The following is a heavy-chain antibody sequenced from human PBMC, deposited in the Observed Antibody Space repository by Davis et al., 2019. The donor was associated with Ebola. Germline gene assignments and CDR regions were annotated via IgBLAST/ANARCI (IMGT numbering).Heavy chain of an antibody. CDR1: GFTVSSNY. D-gene: IGHD1-14*01. CDR2: IYSGGST. V-gene: IGHV3-66*04. CDR3: ARLSGTSDFDF. Sequence: GESLKISCAASGFTVSSNYMNWVRQAPGKGLEWVSVIYSGGSTYYADSVKGRFTISRDNSKNTLYLQMNSLRAEDTAVYYCARLSGTSDFDFWGHGIVVTVSA. J-gene: IGHJ4*01.